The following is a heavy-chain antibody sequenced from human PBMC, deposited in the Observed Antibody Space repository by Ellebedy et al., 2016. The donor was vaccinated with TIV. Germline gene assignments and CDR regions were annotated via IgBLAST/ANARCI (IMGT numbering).Heavy chain of an antibody. J-gene: IGHJ4*02. Sequence: PGGSLRLSCAASGFTFDDYGMSWVRQAPGKGLEWVSGINWNGGSTGYADSVKGRFSISRDNAKNSLFLQMNSLRADDTAVYYCLPHDGLGYWGQGTLVTVSS. V-gene: IGHV3-20*04. CDR2: INWNGGST. CDR1: GFTFDDYG. D-gene: IGHD1-1*01. CDR3: LPHDGLGY.